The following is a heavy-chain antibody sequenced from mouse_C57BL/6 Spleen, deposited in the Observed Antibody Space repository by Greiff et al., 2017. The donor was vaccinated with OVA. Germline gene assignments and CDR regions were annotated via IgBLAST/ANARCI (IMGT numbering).Heavy chain of an antibody. J-gene: IGHJ3*01. D-gene: IGHD1-1*01. V-gene: IGHV1-69*01. CDR3: ATGSPFAY. CDR2: IDPSDSYT. CDR1: GYTFTSYW. Sequence: VQLQQSGPELVKPGASVKLSCKASGYTFTSYWMHWVKQRPGQGLEWIGEIDPSDSYTNYNQKFKGKSTMTVDKSSSTAYMQLSSLTSEDSAVYYCATGSPFAYWGQGTLVTVSA.